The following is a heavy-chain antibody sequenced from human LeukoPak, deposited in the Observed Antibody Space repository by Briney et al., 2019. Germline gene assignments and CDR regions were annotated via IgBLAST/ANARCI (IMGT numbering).Heavy chain of an antibody. CDR2: YAWDDYK. Sequence: GPTLVNSTQTLTLTCTYSALSLGPHGICVSLIREPPVNALGGLTRYAWDDYKYYRTSLKTRLLSAKDTSKLQVVLTMTNIAPVDTATYYCARMITLSNGRYSSTTLDYWGEGTLVTVSS. D-gene: IGHD5-18*01. CDR1: ALSLGPHGIC. V-gene: IGHV2-70*11. CDR3: ARMITLSNGRYSSTTLDY. J-gene: IGHJ4*02.